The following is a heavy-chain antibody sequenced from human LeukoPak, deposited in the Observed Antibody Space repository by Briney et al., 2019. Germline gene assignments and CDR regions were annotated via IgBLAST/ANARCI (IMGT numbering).Heavy chain of an antibody. V-gene: IGHV4-61*02. D-gene: IGHD3-3*01. CDR1: GGSISSGSYY. CDR3: ASYDFWSGYGHY. CDR2: IYTSGST. J-gene: IGHJ4*02. Sequence: SETLSLTCTVSGGSISSGSYYWSWIRQPAGKGLEWIGRIYTSGSTNYNPSLKSRATISVDTSKNQFSLKLSSVTAADTAVYYCASYDFWSGYGHYWGQGTLVTVSS.